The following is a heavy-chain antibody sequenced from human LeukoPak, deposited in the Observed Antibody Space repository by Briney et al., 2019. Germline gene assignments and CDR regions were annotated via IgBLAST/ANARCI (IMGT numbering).Heavy chain of an antibody. CDR2: ISAYNGNT. D-gene: IGHD6-19*01. V-gene: IGHV1-18*04. J-gene: IGHJ4*02. CDR1: GYTFTSYG. CDR3: ARALAVAGIIDY. Sequence: ASVKVSCKASGYTFTSYGISWVRQAPGHGLEWMGWISAYNGNTNYAQKLQGRVTMTTDTSTSTAYMELRSLRCDDTAVYYCARALAVAGIIDYWGQGTLVTVSS.